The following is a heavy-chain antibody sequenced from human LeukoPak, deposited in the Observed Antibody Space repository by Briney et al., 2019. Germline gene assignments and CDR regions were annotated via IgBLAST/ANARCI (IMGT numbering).Heavy chain of an antibody. CDR1: GGSISSSTYY. CDR3: ARRSYDILTGYLYYFDY. Sequence: SETLSLTCTVSGGSISSSTYYWGWIRQPPGKGLEWIGSIYYSGSTYYNPSLKSRVTISVDTSKNQFSLKLSSVTAADTAVYYCARRSYDILTGYLYYFDYWGQGTLVTASS. CDR2: IYYSGST. V-gene: IGHV4-39*01. J-gene: IGHJ4*02. D-gene: IGHD3-9*01.